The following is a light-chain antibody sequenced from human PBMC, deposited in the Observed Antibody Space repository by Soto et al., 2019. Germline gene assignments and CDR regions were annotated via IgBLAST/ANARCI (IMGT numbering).Light chain of an antibody. CDR2: GAS. Sequence: ESVLTQSPGTLSLSPGERATLSCRASQTVIKNYLAWYQRKPGQAPRLLLYGASNRATGIPDRFSGGGSGTDFTLSISRLEPEDSALYYCQKYETSPYTFGQGTKLEIK. V-gene: IGKV3-20*01. J-gene: IGKJ2*01. CDR1: QTVIKNY. CDR3: QKYETSPYT.